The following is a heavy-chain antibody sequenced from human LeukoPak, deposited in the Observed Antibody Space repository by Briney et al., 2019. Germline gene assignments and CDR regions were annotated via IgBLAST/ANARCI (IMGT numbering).Heavy chain of an antibody. CDR3: ARLIDRPGYCSGGSCRTFGY. J-gene: IGHJ4*02. CDR1: GYTFTSYG. V-gene: IGHV1-18*01. Sequence: GASVKVSCKASGYTFTSYGISWVRQAPGQGLEWMGWISAYNGNTNYAQKLQGRVTMTTDTSTSTAYMELRSLRSDDTAVYYCARLIDRPGYCSGGSCRTFGYWGQGTLVTVSS. D-gene: IGHD2-15*01. CDR2: ISAYNGNT.